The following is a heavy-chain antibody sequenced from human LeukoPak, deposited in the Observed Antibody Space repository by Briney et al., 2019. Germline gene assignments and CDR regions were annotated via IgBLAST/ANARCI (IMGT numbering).Heavy chain of an antibody. J-gene: IGHJ6*03. CDR3: AKDRCSNGIGCYYYYMDV. Sequence: GGSLRVSCAASGCTFSSYTMNWVRQAPGKGLEWVSSITSSSYYIYYADSVKGRFSISRDSSKNILYLQMNSLRAEDTAVYYCAKDRCSNGIGCYYYYMDVWGKGTTVTISS. CDR2: ITSSSYYI. V-gene: IGHV3-21*01. D-gene: IGHD2-8*01. CDR1: GCTFSSYT.